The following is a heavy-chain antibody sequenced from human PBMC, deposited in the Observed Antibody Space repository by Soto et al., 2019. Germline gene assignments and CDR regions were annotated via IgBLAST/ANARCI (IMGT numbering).Heavy chain of an antibody. D-gene: IGHD1-7*01. V-gene: IGHV3-33*01. CDR3: ARDMQREGGTGRSYYYGMDV. CDR2: IWYDGSNK. J-gene: IGHJ6*02. CDR1: GFTFSSYG. Sequence: QVQLVESGGGVVQPGRSLRLSCAASGFTFSSYGMHWVRQAPGKGLEGVAVIWYDGSNKYYADSVKGRFTISRDNSKNTLYLQMNSLRAEDTAVYYCARDMQREGGTGRSYYYGMDVWGQWTTVTVSS.